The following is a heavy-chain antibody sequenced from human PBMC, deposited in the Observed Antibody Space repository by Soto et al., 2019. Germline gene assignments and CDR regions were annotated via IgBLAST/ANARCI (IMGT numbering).Heavy chain of an antibody. Sequence: QLQLQESGPGLVKPSETLSLTCTVSGGSISSSSYYWGWIRQPPGKGLEWIGSIYYSGSTYYNPSLKSRVTISVDTSKNQFSLKLSSVTAADTAVYYCARQLYSGYDYIWGSYRYTDDYWGQGTLVTVSS. CDR3: ARQLYSGYDYIWGSYRYTDDY. V-gene: IGHV4-39*01. CDR2: IYYSGST. D-gene: IGHD3-16*02. J-gene: IGHJ4*02. CDR1: GGSISSSSYY.